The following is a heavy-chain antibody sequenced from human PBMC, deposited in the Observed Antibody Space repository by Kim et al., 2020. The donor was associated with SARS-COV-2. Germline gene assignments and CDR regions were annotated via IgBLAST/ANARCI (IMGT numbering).Heavy chain of an antibody. CDR3: AKGEFQWAIDD. V-gene: IGHV3-30*02. CDR1: GFTFSGFG. Sequence: GVSLRLSCAASGFTFSGFGMHWVRQSPGKGLEWVAFIWYDGSKEYYADSVKGRITISRDNSKNTLYLQMNSLRADDTSVYYCAKGEFQWAIDDWGQGTPVTVSS. D-gene: IGHD3-10*01. J-gene: IGHJ4*02. CDR2: IWYDGSKE.